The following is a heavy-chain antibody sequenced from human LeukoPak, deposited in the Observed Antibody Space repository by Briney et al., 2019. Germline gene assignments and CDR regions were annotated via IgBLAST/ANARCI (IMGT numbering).Heavy chain of an antibody. J-gene: IGHJ5*02. CDR1: GYTFTSYG. V-gene: IGHV1-18*01. CDR3: ARTKAVYGGYSNWFDP. Sequence: ASVKVSCKASGYTFTSYGISWVRQAPGQGLEWMGWISAYNGNTNYAQKLQGRVTMTTDTSTSTAYMELRSLRSDDTAVYYCARTKAVYGGYSNWFDPWGQGTLVTVSS. CDR2: ISAYNGNT. D-gene: IGHD5-12*01.